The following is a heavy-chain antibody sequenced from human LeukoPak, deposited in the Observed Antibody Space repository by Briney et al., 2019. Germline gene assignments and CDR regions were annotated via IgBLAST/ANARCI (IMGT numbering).Heavy chain of an antibody. CDR3: ARDYFYYGMDV. Sequence: PGGSLRLSCAASGFTVSSNYMSWVRQAPGKGLEWVSVIYSGGSTYYADSVKGRFTIYRHNSKNTLYLQMNSLRAEDTAVYYCARDYFYYGMDVWGQGTTVTVSS. CDR2: IYSGGST. J-gene: IGHJ6*02. CDR1: GFTVSSNY. V-gene: IGHV3-53*04.